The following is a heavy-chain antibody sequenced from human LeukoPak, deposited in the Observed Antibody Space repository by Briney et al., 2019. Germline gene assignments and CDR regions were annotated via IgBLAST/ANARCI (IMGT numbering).Heavy chain of an antibody. CDR3: AKEYSSSWYYFDY. D-gene: IGHD6-13*01. Sequence: GGSLRLSCAASGFTFSSYAMSWVRQAPGKGLEWVSAISSSGGGTYYADSVKGRFTISRDNSKNKLYLQMNSLRAEDTAVYYCAKEYSSSWYYFDYRGQGTLVTVSS. CDR2: ISSSGGGT. CDR1: GFTFSSYA. J-gene: IGHJ4*02. V-gene: IGHV3-23*01.